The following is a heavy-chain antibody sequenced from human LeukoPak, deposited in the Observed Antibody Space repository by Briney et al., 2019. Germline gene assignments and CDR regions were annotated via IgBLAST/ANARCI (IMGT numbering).Heavy chain of an antibody. CDR1: GGSISSSSYY. J-gene: IGHJ3*02. D-gene: IGHD3-10*01. CDR2: IYYSGST. CDR3: ARVSYYGSGSYSFDI. Sequence: ASETLSLTCTVSGGSISSSSYYWGWIRQPPGKGLEWIGSIYYSGSTYYNPSLKSRVTISVDTSKNQFSLKLSSVTAADTAVYYCARVSYYGSGSYSFDIWGQGTMVTVSS. V-gene: IGHV4-39*07.